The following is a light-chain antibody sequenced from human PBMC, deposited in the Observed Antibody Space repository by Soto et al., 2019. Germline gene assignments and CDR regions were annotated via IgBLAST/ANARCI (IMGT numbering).Light chain of an antibody. V-gene: IGKV3-15*01. CDR1: QSLRSN. CDR3: QQYNSWPLS. CDR2: GAS. Sequence: EIVLTQSPGTLSLSPGERATLSCRASQSLRSNSAWYQQKPGQAPRLLIYGASTRATGTPGRFSGSGYGTDFTLTISSLQTEDFAVYYCQQYNSWPLSFGGGTKVDI. J-gene: IGKJ4*01.